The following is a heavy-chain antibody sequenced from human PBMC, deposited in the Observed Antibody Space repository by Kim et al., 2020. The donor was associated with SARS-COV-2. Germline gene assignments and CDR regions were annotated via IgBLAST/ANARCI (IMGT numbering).Heavy chain of an antibody. V-gene: IGHV3-74*01. D-gene: IGHD2-21*02. CDR3: AREATCGGDCYEAYYSDY. Sequence: KGRITISRDNAKNTLYLQMNSLRVEDTAVYYCAREATCGGDCYEAYYSDYWGQGTLVTVSS. J-gene: IGHJ4*02.